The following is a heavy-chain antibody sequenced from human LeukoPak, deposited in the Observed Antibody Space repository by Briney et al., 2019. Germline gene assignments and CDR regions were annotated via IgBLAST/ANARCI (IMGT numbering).Heavy chain of an antibody. CDR1: GYTFTSYG. V-gene: IGHV1-18*01. CDR3: ARETTGAMGNWYFDL. CDR2: ISAYNGNT. Sequence: EASVKVSCKASGYTFTSYGISWVRQAPGQGLEWMGWISAYNGNTNYAQKLQGRVTMTTDTSTSTAYMELRSLRSDDTAVYYCARETTGAMGNWYFDLWGRGTLVTVSS. J-gene: IGHJ2*01. D-gene: IGHD2-8*02.